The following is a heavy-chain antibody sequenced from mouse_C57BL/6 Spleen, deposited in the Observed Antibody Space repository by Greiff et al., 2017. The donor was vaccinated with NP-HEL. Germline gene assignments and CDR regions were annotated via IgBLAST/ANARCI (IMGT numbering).Heavy chain of an antibody. CDR3: AREGGLRRIFAY. Sequence: VQLQQPGAELVKPGASVKLSCKASGYTFTSYWMHWVKQRPGQGLEWIGMIHPNSGSTNYNEKFKSKATLTVDKSSSTAYMQLSSLTSEDSAVYYCAREGGLRRIFAYWGQGTLVTVSA. V-gene: IGHV1-64*01. D-gene: IGHD2-4*01. CDR1: GYTFTSYW. J-gene: IGHJ3*01. CDR2: IHPNSGST.